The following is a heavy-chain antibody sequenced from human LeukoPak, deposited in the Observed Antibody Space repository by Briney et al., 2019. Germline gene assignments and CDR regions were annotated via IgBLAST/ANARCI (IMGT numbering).Heavy chain of an antibody. CDR3: AKDWGYTTMVSYYFDY. J-gene: IGHJ4*02. CDR2: IWYDGNNK. CDR1: GFTFSGYG. D-gene: IGHD5-18*01. Sequence: GGSLRLSCAASGFTFSGYGMHWVRQAPDKGLEWVAVIWYDGNNKYYADSVKGRFTISRDNSRNTLYLQMNSLRVEDTAVYYCAKDWGYTTMVSYYFDYWGQGALVTVSS. V-gene: IGHV3-33*06.